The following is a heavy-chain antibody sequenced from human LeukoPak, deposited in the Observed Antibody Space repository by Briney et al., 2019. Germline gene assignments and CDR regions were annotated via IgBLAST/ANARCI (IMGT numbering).Heavy chain of an antibody. CDR2: IYYSGST. CDR1: GGSISSSSYY. V-gene: IGHV4-39*01. CDR3: ARHQYYYDSSGYRRPFDY. J-gene: IGHJ4*02. Sequence: SETLSLTCTVSGGSISSSSYYWGWIRQPPGKGLEWIGSIYYSGSTYYNPSLKSRVTISVDTSKNQYSLKLSSETAADTAVYYCARHQYYYDSSGYRRPFDYWGQGTLVTVSS. D-gene: IGHD3-22*01.